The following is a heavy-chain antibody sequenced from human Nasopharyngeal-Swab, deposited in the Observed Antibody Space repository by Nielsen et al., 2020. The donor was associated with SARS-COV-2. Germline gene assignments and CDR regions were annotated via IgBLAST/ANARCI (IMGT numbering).Heavy chain of an antibody. J-gene: IGHJ6*02. D-gene: IGHD3-3*01. CDR1: GFTFNNYN. V-gene: IGHV3-21*01. CDR2: ISSSSTYI. CDR3: ARDGLDYDFWSAYFMDV. Sequence: ESLKIFCAASGFTFNNYNFNWVRQAPGKGLEWVSSISSSSTYIYYADSVKGRFTISRDNAKNSLYLQMNSLSAEDTAVYYCARDGLDYDFWSAYFMDVWGQGTTVTVSS.